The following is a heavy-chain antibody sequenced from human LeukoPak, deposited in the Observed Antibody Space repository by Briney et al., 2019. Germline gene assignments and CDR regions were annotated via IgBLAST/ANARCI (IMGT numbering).Heavy chain of an antibody. CDR2: ISYDGGNK. CDR3: AKSHGRVAAIAYLNY. J-gene: IGHJ4*02. Sequence: GGSLRLSCAASGFTFSSYGMHWVRQAPGKGLEWVAVISYDGGNKYYADSVKGRFTISRDNSKNTLYLQMNSLRAEDTAVYYCAKSHGRVAAIAYLNYWGQGTLVTVSS. D-gene: IGHD2-15*01. V-gene: IGHV3-30*18. CDR1: GFTFSSYG.